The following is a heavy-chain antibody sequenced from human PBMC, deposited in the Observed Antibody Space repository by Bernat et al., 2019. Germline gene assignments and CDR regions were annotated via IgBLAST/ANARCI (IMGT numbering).Heavy chain of an antibody. J-gene: IGHJ4*02. CDR3: ARMTYYYDSSGYSPYFDY. D-gene: IGHD3-22*01. Sequence: QVQLVQSGAEVKKPGASVKVSSKASGYTFTGYYMHWVRQAPGQGLEWMGWTNPNSGGTNYAQKFQGWVTMTRDTSISTAYMELSRLRSDDTAVYYCARMTYYYDSSGYSPYFDYWGQGTLVTVSS. CDR1: GYTFTGYY. CDR2: TNPNSGGT. V-gene: IGHV1-2*04.